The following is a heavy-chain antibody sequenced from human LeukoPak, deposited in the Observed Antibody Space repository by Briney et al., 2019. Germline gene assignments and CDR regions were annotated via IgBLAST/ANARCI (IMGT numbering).Heavy chain of an antibody. D-gene: IGHD6-13*01. CDR3: AKAIVSSSWSFLFDY. CDR2: IYSGGST. V-gene: IGHV3-53*01. CDR1: GFTVSSNY. Sequence: GGSLRLSCAASGFTVSSNYMSWVRQAPGKGLEWVSVIYSGGSTYYADSVKGRFTISRDNSKNTLYLQMNSLRAEDTAVYYCAKAIVSSSWSFLFDYWGQGTLVTVSS. J-gene: IGHJ4*02.